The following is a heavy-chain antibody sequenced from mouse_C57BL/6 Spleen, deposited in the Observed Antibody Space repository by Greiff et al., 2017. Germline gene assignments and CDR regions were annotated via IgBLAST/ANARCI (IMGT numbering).Heavy chain of an antibody. CDR3: ALYCWYVSSSFDY. CDR1: GYTFTSYW. V-gene: IGHV1-55*01. CDR2: IYPGSGST. J-gene: IGHJ2*01. D-gene: IGHD1-1*01. Sequence: QVQLQQPGAELVKPGAPVKMSCKASGYTFTSYWITWVKQRPGQGLEGIGDIYPGSGSTNYNEKFKSKATLTVDKYSSAAYMQISSLTSEDSAFYVGALYCWYVSSSFDYWGQGTTLTVSS.